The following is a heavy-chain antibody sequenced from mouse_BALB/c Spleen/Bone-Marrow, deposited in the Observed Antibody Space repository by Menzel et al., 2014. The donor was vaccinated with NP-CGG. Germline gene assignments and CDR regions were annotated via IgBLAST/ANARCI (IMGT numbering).Heavy chain of an antibody. Sequence: QVQLQQSGAELVRPGASVTLSCKASGYTFTDYEMHWVKQTPAHGLEWIGAIDPETGVTAYNQKFKGKATLTADKSSSTAYMELRSLTSEDSAVYYCTRHWDYAMDYWGQGTSVTVSS. CDR2: IDPETGVT. CDR3: TRHWDYAMDY. J-gene: IGHJ4*01. D-gene: IGHD4-1*01. V-gene: IGHV1-15*01. CDR1: GYTFTDYE.